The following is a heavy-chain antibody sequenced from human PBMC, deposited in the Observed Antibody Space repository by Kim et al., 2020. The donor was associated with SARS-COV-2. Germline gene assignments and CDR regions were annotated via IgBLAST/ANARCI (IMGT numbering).Heavy chain of an antibody. Sequence: SNPSLKSRVTMSVDTSKNQFSLKLSSVAAADTAVYYCARASTGTSWFYAYWGQGTLVTVSS. CDR3: ARASTGTSWFYAY. V-gene: IGHV4-4*07. J-gene: IGHJ4*02. D-gene: IGHD6-13*01.